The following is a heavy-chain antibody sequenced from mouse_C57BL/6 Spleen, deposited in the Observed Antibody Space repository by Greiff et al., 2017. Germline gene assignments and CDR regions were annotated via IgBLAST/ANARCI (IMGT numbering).Heavy chain of an antibody. J-gene: IGHJ4*01. CDR3: ARSGGLRRGPGYYAMDY. D-gene: IGHD2-4*01. Sequence: VQLQQSGPELVKPGASVKISCKASGYSFTGYYMNWVKQSPEKSLEWIGEINPSTGGTTYNQKFKAKATLTVDKSSSTAYMQLKSLTSEDSAVYYCARSGGLRRGPGYYAMDYWGEGTSVTVSS. CDR1: GYSFTGYY. CDR2: INPSTGGT. V-gene: IGHV1-42*01.